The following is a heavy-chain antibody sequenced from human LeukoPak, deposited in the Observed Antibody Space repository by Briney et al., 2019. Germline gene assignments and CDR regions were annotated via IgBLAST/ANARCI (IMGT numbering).Heavy chain of an antibody. V-gene: IGHV4-34*01. CDR3: ARDRLGNLDY. D-gene: IGHD3-9*01. CDR2: INHSGST. Sequence: PSETLSLTCTVYGGSFSGYYWSWIRQPPGKGLEWIGEINHSGSTNYNPSLKSRVTISVDTSKNQFSLKLSSVTAADTAVYYCARDRLGNLDYWGQGTLVTVSS. J-gene: IGHJ4*02. CDR1: GGSFSGYY.